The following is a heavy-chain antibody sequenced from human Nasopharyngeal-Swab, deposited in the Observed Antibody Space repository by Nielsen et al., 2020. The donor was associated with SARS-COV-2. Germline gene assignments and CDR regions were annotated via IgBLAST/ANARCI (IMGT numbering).Heavy chain of an antibody. V-gene: IGHV3-74*01. Sequence: VRQMPGKGLVWVSRIHTDGRITTYADSVKGRFTISRDNVKNTLYLQMNSLRVDDTAVYFCARATVSPSHFDPWGQGTLVTVSS. CDR3: ARATVSPSHFDP. CDR2: IHTDGRIT. J-gene: IGHJ5*02. D-gene: IGHD4-11*01.